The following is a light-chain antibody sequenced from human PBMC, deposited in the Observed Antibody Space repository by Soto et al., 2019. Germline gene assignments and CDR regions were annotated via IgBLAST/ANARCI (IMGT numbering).Light chain of an antibody. Sequence: DIHMTQSPSSLSASLGDRVTVTFRASENINGYLNWYQQRPGKAPELLLSGASSLQSGDPSRFSGSGSGTEYTLTIYSLQPEDFASYFCQQTFSPPITFGQGTKVDIK. V-gene: IGKV1-39*01. J-gene: IGKJ2*01. CDR1: ENINGY. CDR3: QQTFSPPIT. CDR2: GAS.